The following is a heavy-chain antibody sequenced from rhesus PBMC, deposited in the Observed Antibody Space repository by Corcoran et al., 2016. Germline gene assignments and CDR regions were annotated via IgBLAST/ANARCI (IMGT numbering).Heavy chain of an antibody. V-gene: IGHV2S1*01. CDR3: ARVLRLNWNDGYDFDY. CDR2: IYWDDDK. D-gene: IGHD1-7*02. J-gene: IGHJ4*01. CDR1: GFSLRTSGMG. Sequence: QVTLKESGPALVKPTQTLTLTCTFSGFSLRTSGMGVGWIRQPPGQALEWRASIYWDDDKYFSTSLKSRITISKATSNNQVVITMTHMDPVDTATYYCARVLRLNWNDGYDFDYWGQGVLVTVAS.